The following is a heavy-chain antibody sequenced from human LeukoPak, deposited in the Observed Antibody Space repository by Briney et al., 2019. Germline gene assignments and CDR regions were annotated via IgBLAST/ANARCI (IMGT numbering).Heavy chain of an antibody. J-gene: IGHJ5*02. CDR2: IYHSGTT. CDR1: GGSVTSGGYF. D-gene: IGHD6-6*01. CDR3: ARDGGLAARREGAVWFDP. Sequence: SETLSLTCTVSGGSVTSGGYFWSWIRQPPGNSLEWIGYIYHSGTTYYNPSLKSRVIISVDTSKNQFSLKLSSVTAADTAVYYCARDGGLAARREGAVWFDPWGQGTLVTVSS. V-gene: IGHV4-30-2*01.